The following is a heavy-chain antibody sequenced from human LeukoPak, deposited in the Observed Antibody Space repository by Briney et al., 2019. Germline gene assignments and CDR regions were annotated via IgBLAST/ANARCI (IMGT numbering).Heavy chain of an antibody. CDR3: ARRRATMVRRAPYYFDY. CDR2: INHSEST. J-gene: IGHJ4*02. CDR1: GGSFSGYY. V-gene: IGHV4-34*01. Sequence: SESLSLTCAVYGGSFSGYYWSWIRQPPEKGLEWIEEINHSESTNYNPSLKSRVTISVDTSKNQFSLKLSSVTAAATAVYYCARRRATMVRRAPYYFDYWGQGTLVTVSS. D-gene: IGHD3-10*01.